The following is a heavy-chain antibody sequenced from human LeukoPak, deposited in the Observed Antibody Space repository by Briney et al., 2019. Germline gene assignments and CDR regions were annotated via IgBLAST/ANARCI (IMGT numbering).Heavy chain of an antibody. CDR2: IKQDGSEK. V-gene: IGHV3-7*03. CDR3: ARKAYGLDV. Sequence: GGSLRLSCAPSGSTFSSYWMSWVRQAPGKGLEWVANIKQDGSEKYYVDSVKGRFTISRDNAKNSLYLQMNSLRADDTAVYYCARKAYGLDVWGKGTTVTVSS. CDR1: GSTFSSYW. J-gene: IGHJ6*04.